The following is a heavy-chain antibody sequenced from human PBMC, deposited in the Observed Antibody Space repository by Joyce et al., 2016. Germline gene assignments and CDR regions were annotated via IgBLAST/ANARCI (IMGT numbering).Heavy chain of an antibody. CDR2: LSPYSGNA. CDR1: GYTFTSFR. V-gene: IGHV1-18*01. Sequence: QVQLVQSGAEVKKPGASVKVSCEASGYTFTSFRITWVRQAPGQGLEWMGWLSPYSGNADYAQEFQGRVTMTTDPSTRTAYMEMRSLRYDDTAVYFCARSDWTLDIWGQGTMVTVSS. J-gene: IGHJ3*02. CDR3: ARSDWTLDI. D-gene: IGHD2-21*01.